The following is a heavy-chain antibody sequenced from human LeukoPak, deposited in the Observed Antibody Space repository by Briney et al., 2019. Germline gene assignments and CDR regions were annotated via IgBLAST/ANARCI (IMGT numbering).Heavy chain of an antibody. CDR1: GGSFSGYY. CDR2: INHSGST. Sequence: SETLSLTCAVYGGSFSGYYWSWIRQPPGKGLEWIGEINHSGSTNYNPSLKSRVTMSVDMSKNQVSLKLSSVTAADTAVYYCARTRGHGAFDYWGQGTLVTVSS. CDR3: ARTRGHGAFDY. V-gene: IGHV4-34*01. J-gene: IGHJ4*02. D-gene: IGHD3-10*01.